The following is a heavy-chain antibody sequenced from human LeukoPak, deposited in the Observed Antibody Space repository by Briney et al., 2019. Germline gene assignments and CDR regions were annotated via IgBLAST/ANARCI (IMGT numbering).Heavy chain of an antibody. J-gene: IGHJ4*02. CDR2: IYYSGST. CDR1: GYSITSSYY. V-gene: IGHV4-59*01. Sequence: NPSETLSLTCTVSGYSITSSYYWSWIRQPPGKGLEWIGYIYYSGSTNYNPSLKSRVTISVDTSKNQFSLKLSSVTAADTAVYYCARALPPYYYDSRVYFDYWGQGTLVTVSS. D-gene: IGHD3-22*01. CDR3: ARALPPYYYDSRVYFDY.